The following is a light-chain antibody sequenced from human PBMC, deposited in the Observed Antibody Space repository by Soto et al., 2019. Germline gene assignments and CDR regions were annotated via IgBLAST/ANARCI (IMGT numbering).Light chain of an antibody. CDR3: QQFSECRFS. CDR1: QGNNSF. J-gene: IGKJ2*01. Sequence: IQLTQPPSSLSASVGDRVTISCRASQGNNSFVALYPQKSGQAPKLLIYAASILQSAVPSRISGSVSGTDLTLNISTLQSDDVASYYWQQFSECRFSFRQGT. V-gene: IGKV1-9*01. CDR2: AAS.